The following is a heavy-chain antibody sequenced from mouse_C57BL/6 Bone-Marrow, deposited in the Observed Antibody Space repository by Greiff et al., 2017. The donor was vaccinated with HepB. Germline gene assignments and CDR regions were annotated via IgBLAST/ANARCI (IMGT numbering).Heavy chain of an antibody. Sequence: QVQLQQPGAELVMPGASVKLSCKASGYTFTSYWMHWVKQRPGQGLEWIGEIDPSDSYTNYNHKFKGKSTLTVDKSSSTAYMQLSSLTSEDSAVYYCARPSYYRAMDYWGQGTSVTVSS. V-gene: IGHV1-69*01. CDR1: GYTFTSYW. J-gene: IGHJ4*01. D-gene: IGHD1-1*01. CDR2: IDPSDSYT. CDR3: ARPSYYRAMDY.